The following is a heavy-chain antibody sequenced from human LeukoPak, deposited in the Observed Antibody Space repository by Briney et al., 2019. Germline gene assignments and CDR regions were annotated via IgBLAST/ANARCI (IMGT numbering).Heavy chain of an antibody. V-gene: IGHV3-23*01. CDR2: ISGSGGST. CDR3: AKEIGSGSYYNNWFDP. Sequence: PGGSLRLSCAASGFTFSSYAMSWVRQAPGKGLEWVSAISGSGGSTYYADSVKGRFTISRGNSKNTLYLQMNSLRAEDTAVYYCAKEIGSGSYYNNWFDPWGQGTLVTVSS. J-gene: IGHJ5*02. CDR1: GFTFSSYA. D-gene: IGHD3-10*01.